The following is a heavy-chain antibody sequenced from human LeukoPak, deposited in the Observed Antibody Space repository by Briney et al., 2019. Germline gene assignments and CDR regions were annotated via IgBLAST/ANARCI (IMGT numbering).Heavy chain of an antibody. CDR1: GFTFDDYA. Sequence: PGRSLRLSCAASGFTFDDYAMHWVRQAPGKGLEWVSGISWNSGSIGYADSVKGRFTISKDNAKNSLYLQMNSLRAEDTAVYYCASSVVAATCLDYWGQGTLVTVSS. D-gene: IGHD2-15*01. CDR3: ASSVVAATCLDY. V-gene: IGHV3-9*01. J-gene: IGHJ4*02. CDR2: ISWNSGSI.